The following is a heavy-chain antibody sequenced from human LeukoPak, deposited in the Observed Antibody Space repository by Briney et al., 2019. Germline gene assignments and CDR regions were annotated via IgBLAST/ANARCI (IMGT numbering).Heavy chain of an antibody. V-gene: IGHV5-51*01. CDR2: IYPGDFDT. CDR1: GYSFTTYC. Sequence: GESLKISCKGSGYSFTTYCIGWVRQMPGKGLEWMGIIYPGDFDTRYSPSFKGQVLISADKSISAAYLQWSRLKASDTAMYYCATVIGAAGGFSYWGQGTQVTVSS. J-gene: IGHJ4*02. CDR3: ATVIGAAGGFSY. D-gene: IGHD6-13*01.